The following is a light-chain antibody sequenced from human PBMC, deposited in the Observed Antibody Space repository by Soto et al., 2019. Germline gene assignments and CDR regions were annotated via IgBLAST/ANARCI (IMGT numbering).Light chain of an antibody. V-gene: IGKV1-39*01. J-gene: IGKJ1*01. CDR3: RQGYSIPG. CDR1: QSISSY. Sequence: RASQSISSYLNWYQQKPGKAPKLLIYAASSLQSGVPSRFSGSGSGTDFTLTISSQQPGVLATYYCRQGYSIPGVGYGTMVDIK. CDR2: AAS.